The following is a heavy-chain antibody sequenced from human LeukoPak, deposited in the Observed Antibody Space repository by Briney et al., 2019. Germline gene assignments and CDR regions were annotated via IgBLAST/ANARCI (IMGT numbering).Heavy chain of an antibody. CDR3: ARDPGDYVWGSYRHDDAFDI. CDR2: IKQDGSEK. Sequence: GGSLRLSCAASGFTFSSYWMSWVRQAPGKGLEWVANIKQDGSEKYYVDSVKGRFTISRVNAKNSLYLQMNSLRAEDTAVYYCARDPGDYVWGSYRHDDAFDIWGQGTMVTVSS. CDR1: GFTFSSYW. V-gene: IGHV3-7*01. J-gene: IGHJ3*02. D-gene: IGHD3-16*02.